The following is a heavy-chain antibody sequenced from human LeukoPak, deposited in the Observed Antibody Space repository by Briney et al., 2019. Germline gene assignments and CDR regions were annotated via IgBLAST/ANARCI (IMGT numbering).Heavy chain of an antibody. Sequence: GGSLRLSCAASGFNFSRYWMSWFRQAPGKGLEWVGFIRSTGYGRTTQYAASVSGRFTISRDDSESIGYLQMNSLKTEDTAVYYCTRDLGLYSSSWSDYWGQGTLVTVSS. D-gene: IGHD6-13*01. CDR1: GFNFSRYW. CDR2: IRSTGYGRTT. J-gene: IGHJ4*02. CDR3: TRDLGLYSSSWSDY. V-gene: IGHV3-49*03.